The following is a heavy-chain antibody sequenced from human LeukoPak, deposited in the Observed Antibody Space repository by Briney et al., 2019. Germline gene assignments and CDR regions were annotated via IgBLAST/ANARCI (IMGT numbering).Heavy chain of an antibody. CDR1: GFTFSSYS. D-gene: IGHD6-13*01. CDR3: ARVEAAAVHLNY. CDR2: ISISNSYI. Sequence: GGSLRLSCAASGFTFSSYSMNWVRQAPGKGLDWVSSISISNSYIYYAASVKGRFPISRDNAKHSLYLQMNSLRAEDTAVSYCARVEAAAVHLNYWGPGTLVTVSS. J-gene: IGHJ4*02. V-gene: IGHV3-21*01.